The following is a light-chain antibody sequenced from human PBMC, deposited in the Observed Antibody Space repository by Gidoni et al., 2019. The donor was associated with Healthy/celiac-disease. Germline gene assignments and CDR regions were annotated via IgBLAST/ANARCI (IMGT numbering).Light chain of an antibody. Sequence: EIVLTPSPGTLSLSPGERATLSCRASQSVSSSYLAWYKQKPGQAPRLLIYGASSRATGIPDRFSGSGSGTDFTLTISRLEPEDFAVYYCQQYGSSPWTFGQGTKVEIK. J-gene: IGKJ1*01. V-gene: IGKV3-20*01. CDR1: QSVSSSY. CDR2: GAS. CDR3: QQYGSSPWT.